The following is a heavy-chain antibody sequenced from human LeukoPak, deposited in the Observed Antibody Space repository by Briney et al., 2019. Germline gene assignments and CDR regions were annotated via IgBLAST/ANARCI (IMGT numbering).Heavy chain of an antibody. Sequence: PGGSLRLSCAASGFTFGRYWMSWVRQAPGKGLEWVANIKQDGSEKDYVDSVKGRFTISRDNAKNSLYLQMSSLTAEDTAVYYCAFNEGGSGWYYFDYWGQGTLVTVSS. CDR2: IKQDGSEK. J-gene: IGHJ4*02. CDR3: AFNEGGSGWYYFDY. D-gene: IGHD6-19*01. V-gene: IGHV3-7*01. CDR1: GFTFGRYW.